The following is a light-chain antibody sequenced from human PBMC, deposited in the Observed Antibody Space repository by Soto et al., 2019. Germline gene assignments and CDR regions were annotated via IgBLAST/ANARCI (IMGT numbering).Light chain of an antibody. Sequence: QAVVTQPPSASATPGQRVTISCSGSSSNIGSDFAFWYQQLPGTAPKLLIYRNNQRPSGVPDRFSGSKSGTSASLAISGLRSEDEADYYCAAWDHSLSGWMIGGGTKLTVL. CDR3: AAWDHSLSGWM. CDR1: SSNIGSDF. V-gene: IGLV1-47*01. CDR2: RNN. J-gene: IGLJ3*02.